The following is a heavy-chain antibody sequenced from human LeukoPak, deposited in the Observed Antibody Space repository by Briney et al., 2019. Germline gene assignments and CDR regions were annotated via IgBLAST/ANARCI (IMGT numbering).Heavy chain of an antibody. CDR3: ARLEPMGSRLDY. Sequence: SETLSLTCTVSGGSISSYYWSWIRQPPGKGLEWIGYIYTSGSTNYNPSLKSRVTISVDTSKNQFSLKLSSVTAADTAVYYCARLEPMGSRLDYWGQGTLVTVSS. J-gene: IGHJ4*02. V-gene: IGHV4-4*09. CDR2: IYTSGST. D-gene: IGHD3-10*01. CDR1: GGSISSYY.